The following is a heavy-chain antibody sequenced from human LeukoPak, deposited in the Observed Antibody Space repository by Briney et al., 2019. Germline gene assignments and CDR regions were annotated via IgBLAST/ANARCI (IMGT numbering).Heavy chain of an antibody. D-gene: IGHD2-15*01. Sequence: GGSLRLSCAASGFTFSSYGMHWVRQAPGKGLEWVAVISYDGSNKYHADSVKGRFTISRDNSKNTLYLQMNSLRAEDTAVYYCAKGCYSGCYWGQGTLVTVSS. V-gene: IGHV3-30*18. CDR3: AKGCYSGCY. J-gene: IGHJ4*02. CDR2: ISYDGSNK. CDR1: GFTFSSYG.